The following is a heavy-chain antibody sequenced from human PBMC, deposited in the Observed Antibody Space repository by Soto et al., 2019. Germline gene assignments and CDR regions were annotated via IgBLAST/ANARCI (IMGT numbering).Heavy chain of an antibody. J-gene: IGHJ4*02. Sequence: PQTLSLTCSISGDSVSSNSAAWNCIRQSPSRGLEWLGRTYYRSKWYNDYAVSVKSRITINPDTSKNQFSLQLNSVTPEDTAVYYCARDWDPQQPVRFFEYQGQGTLVSVPS. CDR3: ARDWDPQQPVRFFEY. CDR2: TYYRSKWYN. CDR1: GDSVSSNSAA. D-gene: IGHD6-13*01. V-gene: IGHV6-1*01.